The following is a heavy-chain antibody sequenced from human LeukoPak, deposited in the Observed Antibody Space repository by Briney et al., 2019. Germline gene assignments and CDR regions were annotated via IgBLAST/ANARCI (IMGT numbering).Heavy chain of an antibody. CDR3: ARGGPGYSSSSDIDY. J-gene: IGHJ4*02. Sequence: GGSLRLSCAASGFTFSSYAMHWVRQAPGKGLEYVSAISSNGGSTYYANSVKGRFTISRDNSKNTLYLQMGSLRAEDMAVYYCARGGPGYSSSSDIDYWGQGTLVTVSS. CDR2: ISSNGGST. V-gene: IGHV3-64*01. D-gene: IGHD6-6*01. CDR1: GFTFSSYA.